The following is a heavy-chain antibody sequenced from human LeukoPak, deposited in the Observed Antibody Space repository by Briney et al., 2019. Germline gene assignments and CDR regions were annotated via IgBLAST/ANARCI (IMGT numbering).Heavy chain of an antibody. Sequence: GESLKISCKGSGYSFTSYWIGWVRQMPGKGLEWMRIIYPGDSDTRYSPSFQGQVTISADKSISTAYLQWSSLKASDTAMYYCARHVVVIATDYYCYYMDVWGNGTTVTVSS. D-gene: IGHD2-21*01. CDR3: ARHVVVIATDYYCYYMDV. V-gene: IGHV5-51*01. J-gene: IGHJ6*03. CDR2: IYPGDSDT. CDR1: GYSFTSYW.